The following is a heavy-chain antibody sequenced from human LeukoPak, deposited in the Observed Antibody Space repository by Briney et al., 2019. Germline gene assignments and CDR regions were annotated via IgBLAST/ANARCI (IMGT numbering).Heavy chain of an antibody. D-gene: IGHD2-21*02. V-gene: IGHV4-59*01. CDR3: ARLYCGGDCFAVYFDY. CDR1: GGSISSYC. Sequence: SETLSLTCTVSGGSISSYCWSWIRQPPGKGLEWIGYIYYSGSTNYNPSLKSRVTISVDTSKNQFSLRLSSVTAADTAVYYCARLYCGGDCFAVYFDYWGQGTLVTVSS. CDR2: IYYSGST. J-gene: IGHJ4*02.